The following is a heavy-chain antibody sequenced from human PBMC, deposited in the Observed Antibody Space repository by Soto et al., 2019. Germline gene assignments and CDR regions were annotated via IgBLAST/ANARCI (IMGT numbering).Heavy chain of an antibody. V-gene: IGHV4-61*01. D-gene: IGHD3-10*01. J-gene: IGHJ5*02. CDR3: ETDRGNGSNNNWFDP. CDR1: GDPVSSGSFY. Sequence: SETLSLTFTVSGDPVSSGSFYWSWIREPPGKGLEWIGSMYYNGRTDYNTSLESRVTISVDTSETQFSLRLSSVTAADTAVYYSETDRGNGSNNNWFDPWSHGTLVPVSS. CDR2: MYYNGRT.